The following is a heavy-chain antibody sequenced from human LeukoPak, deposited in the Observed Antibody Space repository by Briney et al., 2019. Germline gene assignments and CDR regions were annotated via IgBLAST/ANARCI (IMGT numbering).Heavy chain of an antibody. CDR3: ARVGSSWYPATFDI. Sequence: GGSLRLSCAASGFTFSSYWMSWVRQAPGKGLEWVANIKQDGSEKYYVDSVKGRFTISRDNAKNSLYLQMNSLRAEDTAVYYCARVGSSWYPATFDIWGQGTMVTVSS. CDR1: GFTFSSYW. J-gene: IGHJ3*02. D-gene: IGHD6-13*01. CDR2: IKQDGSEK. V-gene: IGHV3-7*01.